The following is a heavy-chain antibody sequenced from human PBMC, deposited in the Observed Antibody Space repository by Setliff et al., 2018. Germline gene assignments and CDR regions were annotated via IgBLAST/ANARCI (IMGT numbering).Heavy chain of an antibody. CDR2: MNPNSGNT. J-gene: IGHJ3*02. CDR3: ARGEAGYYEAFDI. D-gene: IGHD3-9*01. V-gene: IGHV1-8*02. Sequence: VASVKVSCKASGYTFTSYYMHWVRQATGQGLEWMGWMNPNSGNTGYAQKFQGRVTLTTETSANTAYMELRSLRSDDTAVYYCARGEAGYYEAFDIWGQGTMVTVSS. CDR1: GYTFTSYY.